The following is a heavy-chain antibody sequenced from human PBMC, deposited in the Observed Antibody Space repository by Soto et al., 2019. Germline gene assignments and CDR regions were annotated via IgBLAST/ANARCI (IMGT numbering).Heavy chain of an antibody. CDR3: ARVGSSSAHARLYYYYYYGMDV. J-gene: IGHJ6*02. Sequence: GGSLRLSCAASGFTFSSYSMNWVRQAPGKGLEWVSYISSSSSTIYYADSVKGRFTISRDNAKNSLYLQMNSLRAEDTAVYYCARVGSSSAHARLYYYYYYGMDVWGQGTTVTVSS. CDR1: GFTFSSYS. V-gene: IGHV3-48*01. D-gene: IGHD6-6*01. CDR2: ISSSSSTI.